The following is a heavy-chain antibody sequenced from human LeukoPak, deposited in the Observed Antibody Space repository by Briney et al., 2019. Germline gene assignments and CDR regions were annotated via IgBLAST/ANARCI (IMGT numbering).Heavy chain of an antibody. Sequence: SETLSLTCTVSGGPISSSNYYWSWIRQPPGKGLEWIGEINHSGSTNYNPSLKSRVTISVDTSKNQFSLKLSSVTAADTAVYYCARGLSGSYDWFDPWGQGTLVTVSS. CDR2: INHSGST. CDR1: GGPISSSNYY. J-gene: IGHJ5*02. V-gene: IGHV4-39*07. D-gene: IGHD1-26*01. CDR3: ARGLSGSYDWFDP.